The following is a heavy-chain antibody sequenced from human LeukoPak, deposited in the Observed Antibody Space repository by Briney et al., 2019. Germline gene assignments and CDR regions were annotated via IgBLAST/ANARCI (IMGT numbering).Heavy chain of an antibody. J-gene: IGHJ6*02. V-gene: IGHV1-2*04. CDR1: GYTFTGYY. D-gene: IGHD3-10*01. Sequence: ASVKVSCKASGYTFTGYYMHWVRQAPGQGLEWMGWINPNSGGTNYAQKFQGWVTMTRDTSISTAYMELSRLRSDDTAVYYCARSELYYGSGSYSRYYYYGMDVWGQGTTVTVSS. CDR2: INPNSGGT. CDR3: ARSELYYGSGSYSRYYYYGMDV.